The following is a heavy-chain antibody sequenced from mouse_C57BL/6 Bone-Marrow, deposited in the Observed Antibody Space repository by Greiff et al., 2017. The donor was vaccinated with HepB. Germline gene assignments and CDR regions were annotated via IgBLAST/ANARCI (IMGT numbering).Heavy chain of an antibody. V-gene: IGHV1-39*01. CDR2: INPNYGTT. CDR1: GYSFTDYN. CDR3: ARREAYDSSPWFAY. Sequence: VQLKQSGPELVKPGASVKISCKASGYSFTDYNMKWVKQSNGKSLEWIGVINPNYGTTSYNQKFKGKATLTVDQSSSTAYMQLNSLTSEDSAVYYCARREAYDSSPWFAYWGQGTLVTVSS. J-gene: IGHJ3*01. D-gene: IGHD1-1*01.